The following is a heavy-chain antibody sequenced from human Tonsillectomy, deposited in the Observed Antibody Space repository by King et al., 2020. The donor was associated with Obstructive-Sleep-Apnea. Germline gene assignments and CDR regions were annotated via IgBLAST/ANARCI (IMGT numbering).Heavy chain of an antibody. CDR1: RFTFSNYA. J-gene: IGHJ4*02. CDR2: ISGSGGST. CDR3: AKDLSAVVIFILDF. D-gene: IGHD2-21*01. Sequence: VQLVESGGGLVRPGGSLRLSCAASRFTFSNYAMNWVRQAPGKGLEWVSGISGSGGSTYYADSVKGRFTISRDNSKNTLYLQMNSLSDEDTALYYCAKDLSAVVIFILDFWGRGTLVTVSS. V-gene: IGHV3-23*04.